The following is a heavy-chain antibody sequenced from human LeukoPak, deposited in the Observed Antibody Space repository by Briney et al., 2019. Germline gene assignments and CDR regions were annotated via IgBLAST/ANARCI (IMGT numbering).Heavy chain of an antibody. D-gene: IGHD2-15*01. CDR2: IYYSGST. J-gene: IGHJ5*02. CDR3: ARGRRDIVVVVAAYRNWFDP. Sequence: SETLSLTCTVSGGSISSSSYYWGWIRQPPGKGLEWFGSIYYSGSTYYNPSLKSRVTISVDTSKNQFSLKLSSVTASDTAVYYRARGRRDIVVVVAAYRNWFDPWGQGTLVTVSS. V-gene: IGHV4-39*01. CDR1: GGSISSSSYY.